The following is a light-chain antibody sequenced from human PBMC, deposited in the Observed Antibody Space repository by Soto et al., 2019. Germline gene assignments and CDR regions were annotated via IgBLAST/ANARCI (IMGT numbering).Light chain of an antibody. Sequence: DIQMTQSPSSLSASVGDRVTITCRASQSISSYLNWYQQKPGKAPKLLIYEASSLQSGVPSRFSVSGSGTDFTLTISSLQPEDFATYYCQQSDTTPWTFGQGTRVEIK. CDR3: QQSDTTPWT. J-gene: IGKJ1*01. V-gene: IGKV1-39*01. CDR2: EAS. CDR1: QSISSY.